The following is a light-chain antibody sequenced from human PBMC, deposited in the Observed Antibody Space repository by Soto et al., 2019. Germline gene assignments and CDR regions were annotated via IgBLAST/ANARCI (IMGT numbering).Light chain of an antibody. V-gene: IGKV3-20*01. J-gene: IGKJ1*01. CDR2: GAS. CDR3: QQYGSSSWT. Sequence: EIVLTQSPGTLSLSPGERATLSCRASQSVSSSYLAWYQQKPGQAPRLLIYGASSRATGIPDRFSGSGSETDFTLTLSRLEPEDFAVYYCQQYGSSSWTFGQGPKVEIK. CDR1: QSVSSSY.